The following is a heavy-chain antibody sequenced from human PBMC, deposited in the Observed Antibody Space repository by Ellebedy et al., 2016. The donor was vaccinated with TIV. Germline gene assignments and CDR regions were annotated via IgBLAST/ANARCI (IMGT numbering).Heavy chain of an antibody. V-gene: IGHV4-59*01. D-gene: IGHD5-24*01. CDR3: TKTRGWLQPDFHY. J-gene: IGHJ4*02. Sequence: MPSETLSLTCTVSGVSISGYYWSWVRQPPGKGLEWIGYIHYTGTTNYNPSLKSRVTISLDTSKNQFSLNLNSVTAAETAVYYCTKTRGWLQPDFHYWGQGSLVTVSS. CDR2: IHYTGTT. CDR1: GVSISGYY.